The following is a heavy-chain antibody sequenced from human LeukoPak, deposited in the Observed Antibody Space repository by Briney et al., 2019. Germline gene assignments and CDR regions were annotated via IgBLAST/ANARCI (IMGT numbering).Heavy chain of an antibody. V-gene: IGHV3-48*03. Sequence: PVGSLRLSCAASGFTFSSYEMNWVRQAPGKGLEWVSYISSSGSTIYYADSVKGRFTISRDNAKNSLYLQMNSLRAEDTAVYYCARDCWSQGLPYYYYYMDVWGKGTTVTVSS. CDR3: ARDCWSQGLPYYYYYMDV. J-gene: IGHJ6*03. CDR1: GFTFSSYE. CDR2: ISSSGSTI.